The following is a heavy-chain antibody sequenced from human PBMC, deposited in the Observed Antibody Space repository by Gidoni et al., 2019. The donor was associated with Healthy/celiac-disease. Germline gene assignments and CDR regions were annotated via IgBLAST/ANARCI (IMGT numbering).Heavy chain of an antibody. D-gene: IGHD6-13*01. V-gene: IGHV3-21*01. CDR1: GFTFSSYS. CDR2: ISSSSSYI. CDR3: ARSYSSSWPPDY. Sequence: EVQLVESGGGLVKPGGSLRLSCAASGFTFSSYSMNWVRQAPGKGLEWVSSISSSSSYIYYADSVKGRFTISRDNAKNSLYLQMNSLRAEDTAVYYCARSYSSSWPPDYWGQGTLVTVSS. J-gene: IGHJ4*02.